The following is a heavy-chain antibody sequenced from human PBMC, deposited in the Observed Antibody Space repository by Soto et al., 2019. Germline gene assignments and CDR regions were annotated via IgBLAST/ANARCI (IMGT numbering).Heavy chain of an antibody. Sequence: ASVKVSCRASRYNFISYDINWVRQATGQGLEWMGWMNPKSANTGYAQNFQGRVTMTRNTSISTAYMELTSLRSEDTAVYYCARSPSWETTVTPYYFDYWGQGTLVTVSS. CDR3: ARSPSWETTVTPYYFDY. J-gene: IGHJ4*02. CDR1: RYNFISYD. V-gene: IGHV1-8*01. CDR2: MNPKSANT. D-gene: IGHD4-4*01.